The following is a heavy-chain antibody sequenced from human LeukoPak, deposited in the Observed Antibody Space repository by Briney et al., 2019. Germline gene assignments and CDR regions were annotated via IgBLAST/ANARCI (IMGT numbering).Heavy chain of an antibody. CDR2: ISGSGGST. J-gene: IGHJ6*02. CDR3: AKAIPRSYDYYGMDV. Sequence: QPGGSLRLSCAASGFTFSSYAMSWVRQAPGKGLEWVSAISGSGGSTYYADSVKGRFTISRDNAKNSLYLQMNSLRAEDTAVYYCAKAIPRSYDYYGMDVWGQGTTVTVSS. CDR1: GFTFSSYA. D-gene: IGHD2-2*02. V-gene: IGHV3-23*01.